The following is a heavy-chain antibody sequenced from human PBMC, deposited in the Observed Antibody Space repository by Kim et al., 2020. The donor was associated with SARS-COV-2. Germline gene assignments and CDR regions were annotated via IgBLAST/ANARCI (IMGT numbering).Heavy chain of an antibody. CDR3: AQGEYQLLWTWFDP. J-gene: IGHJ5*02. CDR1: GFTFSNYG. CDR2: ISYDGSDK. Sequence: GGSLRLSCAASGFTFSNYGMHWVRQAPGKGLEWVAVISYDGSDKYYADSVKGRFTISRDNSKNTLYLQMNSLIPEDTAVYYCAQGEYQLLWTWFDPWGQGTLVTVSS. D-gene: IGHD2-2*01. V-gene: IGHV3-30*18.